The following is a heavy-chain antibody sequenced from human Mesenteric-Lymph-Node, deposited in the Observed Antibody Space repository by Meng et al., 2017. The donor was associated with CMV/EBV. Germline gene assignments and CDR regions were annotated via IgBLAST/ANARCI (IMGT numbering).Heavy chain of an antibody. CDR2: SIPIFGTA. V-gene: IGHV1-69*01. Sequence: GGAFSSNASSWGRQAPGQGLEWMGGSIPIFGTANDAKKFQGRVTITADESTSTAYMELSSLRSEDTAVYYCARDGEDCSSTSCSFDYWGQGTLVTVSS. CDR3: ARDGEDCSSTSCSFDY. J-gene: IGHJ4*02. CDR1: GGAFSSNA. D-gene: IGHD2-2*01.